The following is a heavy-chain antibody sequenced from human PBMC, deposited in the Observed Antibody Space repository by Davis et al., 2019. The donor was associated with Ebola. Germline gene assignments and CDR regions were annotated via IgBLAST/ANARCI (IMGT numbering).Heavy chain of an antibody. J-gene: IGHJ4*02. CDR1: GFTFSSYS. CDR2: ISSSSSTI. CDR3: ARAAYSQWLVHYYFDY. V-gene: IGHV3-48*02. Sequence: GESLKISCAASGFTFSSYSMNWVRQAPGKGLEWVSYISSSSSTIYYADSVKGRFTISRDNAKNSLYLQMNSLRDEDTAVYYCARAAYSQWLVHYYFDYWGQGTLVTVS. D-gene: IGHD6-19*01.